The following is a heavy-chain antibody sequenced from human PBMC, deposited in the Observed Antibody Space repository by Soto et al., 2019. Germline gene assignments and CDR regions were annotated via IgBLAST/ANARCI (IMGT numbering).Heavy chain of an antibody. V-gene: IGHV3-33*01. CDR2: IWYDGSNK. CDR3: ARDIYYDSSGYYGYFDY. D-gene: IGHD3-22*01. J-gene: IGHJ4*02. Sequence: GGSLRLSCAASGFTFSSYGMHWVRQAPGKWLEWVAVIWYDGSNKYYADSVKGRFTISRDNSKNTLYLQMNSLRAEDTAVYYCARDIYYDSSGYYGYFDYWGQGTLVTVSS. CDR1: GFTFSSYG.